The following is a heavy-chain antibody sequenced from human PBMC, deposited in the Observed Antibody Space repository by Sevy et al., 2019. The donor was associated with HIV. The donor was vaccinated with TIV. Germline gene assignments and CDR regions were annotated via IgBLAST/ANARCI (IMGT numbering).Heavy chain of an antibody. D-gene: IGHD2-8*01. V-gene: IGHV3-23*01. CDR2: LSFGCGEI. J-gene: IGHJ4*02. Sequence: GGSLRLSCAASGFTFSKYSMSWVRQPPGKGLEWVSTLSFGCGEINYANSVKGLFTISRNNSKSSVYLQMNNLRPEDTAVYYGAREGCTKPHDYWGQGTLVTVSS. CDR1: GFTFSKYS. CDR3: AREGCTKPHDY.